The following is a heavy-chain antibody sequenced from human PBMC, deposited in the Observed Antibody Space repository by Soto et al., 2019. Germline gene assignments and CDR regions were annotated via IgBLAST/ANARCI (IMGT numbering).Heavy chain of an antibody. CDR2: IYYSGST. D-gene: IGHD5-12*01. CDR1: GASITRVGNY. J-gene: IGHJ4*02. CDR3: ATRDGYNSGGEY. V-gene: IGHV4-31*03. Sequence: QVQLQESGPGLLNPSQTLSPPGPFFGASITRVGNYWSWFGQHPGKGLEWIGYIYYSGSTYYNPSLKSRVTISVDTSKNQFSLKLSSVTAADTAVYYCATRDGYNSGGEYWGQGTLVTVSS.